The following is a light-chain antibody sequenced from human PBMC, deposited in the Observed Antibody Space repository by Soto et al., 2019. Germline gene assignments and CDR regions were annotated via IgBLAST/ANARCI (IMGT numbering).Light chain of an antibody. J-gene: IGLJ2*01. CDR3: SSYAGDNNYVV. V-gene: IGLV2-8*01. CDR2: EVA. CDR1: SSDVGGYDY. Sequence: QSVLTQPPSASGSPGQSVTISCTGTSSDVGGYDYVSWYQQPPGKAPKLLIYEVAKRPSGVPYRFSGSKSGNTASLTVSELQAEDEGDYYCSSYAGDNNYVVFGGGTQLTVL.